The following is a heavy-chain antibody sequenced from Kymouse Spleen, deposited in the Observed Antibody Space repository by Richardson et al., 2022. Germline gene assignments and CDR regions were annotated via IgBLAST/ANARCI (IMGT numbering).Heavy chain of an antibody. CDR2: INHSGST. V-gene: IGHV4-34*01. CDR3: ARGDYSPGFDP. D-gene: IGHD4-11,IGHD4-11*01. J-gene: IGHJ5*02. Sequence: QVQLQQWGAGLLKPSETLSLTCAVYGGSFSGYYWSWIRQPPGKGLEWIGEINHSGSTNYNPSLKSRVTISVDTSKNQFSLKLSSVTAADTAVYYCARGDYSPGFDPWGQGTLVTVSS. CDR1: GGSFSGYY.